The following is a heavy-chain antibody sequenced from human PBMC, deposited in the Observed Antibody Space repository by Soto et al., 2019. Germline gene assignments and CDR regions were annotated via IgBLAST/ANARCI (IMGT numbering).Heavy chain of an antibody. V-gene: IGHV4-39*01. J-gene: IGHJ6*02. D-gene: IGHD3-10*01. Sequence: SETLSLTCTVSGGSISSSTYYWGWMRQPPGKGLEWIGYIYYSGDTSYNPSLKSRVPISIDTSKNQFSLKLSSVTAADTAVYYCARHVGDGSGSYYTLYYYYYGMDVWGQGTTVTVSS. CDR2: IYYSGDT. CDR3: ARHVGDGSGSYYTLYYYYYGMDV. CDR1: GGSISSSTYY.